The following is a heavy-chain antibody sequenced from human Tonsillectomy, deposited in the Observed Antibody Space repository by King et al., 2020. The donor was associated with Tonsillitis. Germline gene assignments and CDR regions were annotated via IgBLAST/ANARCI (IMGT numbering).Heavy chain of an antibody. CDR1: GFTFSSYG. D-gene: IGHD2-15*01. Sequence: VQLVESGGGVVQPGRSLRLSCAASGFTFSSYGMHWVRQAPGKGLEWVAVISYDGSNKYYADSVKGRFTISRDNSKNTLYLQMNRLRAEDTAVYYCAKVVLGYCSGGSCYSYWYFDLWGRGTLVTVSS. CDR3: AKVVLGYCSGGSCYSYWYFDL. V-gene: IGHV3-30*18. J-gene: IGHJ2*01. CDR2: ISYDGSNK.